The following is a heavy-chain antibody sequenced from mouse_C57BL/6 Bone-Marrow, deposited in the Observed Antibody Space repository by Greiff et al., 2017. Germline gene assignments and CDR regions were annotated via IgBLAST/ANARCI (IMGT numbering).Heavy chain of an antibody. V-gene: IGHV1-52*01. CDR3: EALITTVEGGY. CDR2: IDPSDSET. CDR1: GYTFTSYW. J-gene: IGHJ2*01. D-gene: IGHD1-1*01. Sequence: QVQLQQPGAELVRPGSSVKLSCKASGYTFTSYWMHWVKQRPIQGLEWIGNIDPSDSETHYNQKFKDKATLTVDKSSSTAYMQLSSLTSEDSAVYYCEALITTVEGGYWGPGTTLTVSS.